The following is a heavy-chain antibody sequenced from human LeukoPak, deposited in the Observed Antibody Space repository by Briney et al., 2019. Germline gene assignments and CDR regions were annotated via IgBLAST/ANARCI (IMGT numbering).Heavy chain of an antibody. V-gene: IGHV1-8*01. CDR3: ARARLRQNWFDP. Sequence: ASLKVSCKASGYTFTSYDINWVRQATGQGLEWMGWMNPNSGNTGYAQKFQGRVTMTRTTSISTAYMELSSLRSEDTAVYYCARARLRQNWFDPWGQGTLVTVSS. CDR2: MNPNSGNT. D-gene: IGHD4-17*01. CDR1: GYTFTSYD. J-gene: IGHJ5*02.